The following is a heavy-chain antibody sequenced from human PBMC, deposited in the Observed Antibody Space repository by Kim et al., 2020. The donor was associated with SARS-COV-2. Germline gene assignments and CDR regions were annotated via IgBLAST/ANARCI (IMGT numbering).Heavy chain of an antibody. J-gene: IGHJ4*02. D-gene: IGHD6-19*01. CDR2: AWYDGTNK. CDR3: AKEQRSNRGWELDY. Sequence: GGSLRLSCAASGFTFSNYGMHWVRQAPGKGLEWVAVAWYDGTNKYCADSVKGRFTISRDNSKNTLYLQMNSLRAEDTAVYYCAKEQRSNRGWELDYWGQG. CDR1: GFTFSNYG. V-gene: IGHV3-33*06.